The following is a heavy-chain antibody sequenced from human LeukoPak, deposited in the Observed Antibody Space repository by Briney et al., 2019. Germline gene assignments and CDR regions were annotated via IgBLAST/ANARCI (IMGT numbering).Heavy chain of an antibody. CDR2: IYYSGST. J-gene: IGHJ2*01. CDR1: GGSLSSYY. V-gene: IGHV4-59*08. Sequence: SETLSLTCTVSGGSLSSYYWSWIRQPPEKGLEWIGYIYYSGSTNYNPSLKSRVTISVDTSKNQFSLKLSSVTAADTAVYYCARQAVVTATDWYFDLWGRGTLVTVSS. CDR3: ARQAVVTATDWYFDL. D-gene: IGHD2-21*02.